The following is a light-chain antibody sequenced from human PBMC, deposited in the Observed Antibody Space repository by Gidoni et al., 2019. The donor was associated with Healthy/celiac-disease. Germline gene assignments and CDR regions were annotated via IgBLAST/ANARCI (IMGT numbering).Light chain of an antibody. Sequence: DIQMTQSPSSLSASVGDRVTITCQASQDISNYLNWYQQKPGKAPKLLNYDASNLETGVPSRFSGSGSGTDFTFTISSLQPVDIATYYCQQYDNPALTFGGGTKVEIK. CDR1: QDISNY. J-gene: IGKJ4*01. CDR3: QQYDNPALT. CDR2: DAS. V-gene: IGKV1-33*01.